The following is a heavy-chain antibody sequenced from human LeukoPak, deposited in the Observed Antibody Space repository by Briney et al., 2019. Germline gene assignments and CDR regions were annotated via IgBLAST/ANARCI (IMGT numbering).Heavy chain of an antibody. CDR3: AKGTERYREVSSFDS. CDR2: INRGGDGT. D-gene: IGHD3-10*01. J-gene: IGHJ4*02. V-gene: IGHV3-23*01. CDR1: GFTFNTFT. Sequence: GGSLRLSCAASGFTFNTFTMNWVRQAPGKGLEWVSAINRGGDGTYYADFVQGRFTISRDNSENTFSLQMNSLRPEDTATYYCAKGTERYREVSSFDSWGQGTQVTVSS.